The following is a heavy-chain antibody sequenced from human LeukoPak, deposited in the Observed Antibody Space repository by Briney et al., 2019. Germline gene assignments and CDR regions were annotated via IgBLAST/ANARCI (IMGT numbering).Heavy chain of an antibody. Sequence: ASVKVSCKASGYTFTGYYMHWVRQAPGQGLEWMGRINPNSGGTNYAQKYQGSVTMTRDTSISTAYMELRRLRADDTAVYYCAREQYSSAWYGIDYWGQGTLVTVSS. CDR3: AREQYSSAWYGIDY. J-gene: IGHJ4*02. CDR2: INPNSGGT. V-gene: IGHV1-2*06. D-gene: IGHD6-19*01. CDR1: GYTFTGYY.